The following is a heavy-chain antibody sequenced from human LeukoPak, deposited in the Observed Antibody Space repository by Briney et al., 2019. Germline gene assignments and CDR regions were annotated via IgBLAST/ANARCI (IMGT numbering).Heavy chain of an antibody. D-gene: IGHD4-17*01. CDR2: INPSGGST. V-gene: IGHV1-46*01. Sequence: GASVKVSCKASGYTFTSYYMHWVRQAPGQGLEWMGIINPSGGSTTYAQKFQGRVTMTRDTSTSTVHMDLSSLRSEDTAVYYCARDAMSSVTTSPHYFDYWGQGTLVTVSS. CDR1: GYTFTSYY. J-gene: IGHJ4*02. CDR3: ARDAMSSVTTSPHYFDY.